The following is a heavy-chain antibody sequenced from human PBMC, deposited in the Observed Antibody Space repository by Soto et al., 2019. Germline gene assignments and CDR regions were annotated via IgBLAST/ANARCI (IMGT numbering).Heavy chain of an antibody. CDR3: AKDSYSSGWAFDY. Sequence: QVQLVESGGGVVQPGRSLRLSCAASGFTFSSYGMYWVRQAPGKGLEWVAVISYDGSNKYYADSVKGRFTISRDNSKNTLYLQMNSLRAEDTAVYYCAKDSYSSGWAFDYWGQGTLVTVSS. D-gene: IGHD6-19*01. J-gene: IGHJ4*02. CDR1: GFTFSSYG. V-gene: IGHV3-30*18. CDR2: ISYDGSNK.